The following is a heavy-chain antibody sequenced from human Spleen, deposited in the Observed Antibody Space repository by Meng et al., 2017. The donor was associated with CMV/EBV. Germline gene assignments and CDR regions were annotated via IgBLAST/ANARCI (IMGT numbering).Heavy chain of an antibody. D-gene: IGHD2-21*02. CDR1: GFTFDDYG. CDR2: ISGNTGFT. CDR3: AKGGGERVTFDAMDV. V-gene: IGHV3-9*01. J-gene: IGHJ6*02. Sequence: SLKISCAASGFTFDDYGMSWVRQAPGEGLQWVSGISGNTGFTGYADSVKGRFTISRDNAKKTLSLQISTLRPEDTALYYCAKGGGERVTFDAMDVWGQGTTVTVSS.